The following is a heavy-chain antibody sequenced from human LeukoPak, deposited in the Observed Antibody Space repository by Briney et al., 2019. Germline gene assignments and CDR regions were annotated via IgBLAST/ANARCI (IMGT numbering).Heavy chain of an antibody. J-gene: IGHJ4*02. Sequence: GASVKVSRKAAGYSFTRFGISWVRQAPGQGLEWVGWISAYNGNRNSAQKLQGRVTMTTDTSTSTVYMELRSLRSDDTAVYYCARDGGGDSWGYFDCWGQGTLVTVSS. D-gene: IGHD2-21*02. CDR1: GYSFTRFG. CDR3: ARDGGGDSWGYFDC. V-gene: IGHV1-18*01. CDR2: ISAYNGNR.